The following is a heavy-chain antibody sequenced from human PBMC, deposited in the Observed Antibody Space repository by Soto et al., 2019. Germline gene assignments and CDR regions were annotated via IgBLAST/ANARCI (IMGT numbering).Heavy chain of an antibody. Sequence: ASVKGSFNAAGYTFTSCDINWVRPATGQVLDWMGCLNPNSGNTGYAQKFQGRVTMTRNTSISTAYMELSSLRSEDTAVYYCARVLASSVYYDARDTFEIWGQGTMVT. D-gene: IGHD3-22*01. CDR2: LNPNSGNT. CDR1: GYTFTSCD. CDR3: ARVLASSVYYDARDTFEI. J-gene: IGHJ3*02. V-gene: IGHV1-8*01.